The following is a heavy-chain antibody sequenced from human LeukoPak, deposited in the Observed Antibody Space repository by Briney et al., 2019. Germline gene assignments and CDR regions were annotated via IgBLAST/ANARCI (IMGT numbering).Heavy chain of an antibody. Sequence: SETLSLTCTVSSGSISTSNYYWGWVRQPPGKALEWIGNIFYSGSTYYSPSLKSRVTISLDTSRNQFSLKLSSVTAADTAVYYCAREMYDFWSGHSYDYWGQGTLVTVSS. J-gene: IGHJ4*02. V-gene: IGHV4-39*07. CDR1: SGSISTSNYY. CDR3: AREMYDFWSGHSYDY. D-gene: IGHD3-3*01. CDR2: IFYSGST.